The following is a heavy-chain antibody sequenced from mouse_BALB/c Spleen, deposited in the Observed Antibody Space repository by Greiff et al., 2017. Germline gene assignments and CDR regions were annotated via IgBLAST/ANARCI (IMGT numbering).Heavy chain of an antibody. CDR1: GYSITSGYS. J-gene: IGHJ3*01. CDR3: ARGDYGGFAY. D-gene: IGHD2-4*01. CDR2: IHYSGST. Sequence: ESGPDLVKPSQSLSLTCTVTGYSITSGYSWYWIRQFPGNKLEWMGYIHYSGSTNYNPSLKSRISITRDTSKNQFFLQLNSVTTEDTATYDCARGDYGGFAYWGQGTLVTVSA. V-gene: IGHV3-1*02.